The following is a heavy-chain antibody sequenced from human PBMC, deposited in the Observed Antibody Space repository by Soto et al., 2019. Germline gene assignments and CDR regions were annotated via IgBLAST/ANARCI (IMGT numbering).Heavy chain of an antibody. D-gene: IGHD3-10*01. V-gene: IGHV1-2*02. CDR3: ARGIYYYGSGSPIWFDP. CDR2: INPNSGGT. J-gene: IGHJ5*02. CDR1: GYTFTGYY. Sequence: ASVKVSCKASGYTFTGYYMHWVRQAPGQGLEWMGWINPNSGGTNYAQKFQGRVTMTRDTSISTAYMELSRLRSGDTAVYYCARGIYYYGSGSPIWFDPWGQGTLVTVSS.